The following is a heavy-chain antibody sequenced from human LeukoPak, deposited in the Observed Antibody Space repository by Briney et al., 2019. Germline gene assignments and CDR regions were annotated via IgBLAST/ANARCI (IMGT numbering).Heavy chain of an antibody. CDR1: GGSISSYY. D-gene: IGHD4-17*01. CDR2: IYYSGNT. V-gene: IGHV4-59*08. CDR3: ARQMTTVTPDWFDP. J-gene: IGHJ5*02. Sequence: SETLSLTCTVSGGSISSYYWSWIRQPPGKGLEWIGYIYYSGNTNYNPSLKSRLTISVDTSKNQFSLKLSSVTAADTAVYYCARQMTTVTPDWFDPWGQGTLVTVSS.